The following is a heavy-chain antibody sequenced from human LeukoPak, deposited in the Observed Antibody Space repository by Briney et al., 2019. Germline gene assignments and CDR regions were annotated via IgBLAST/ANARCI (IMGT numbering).Heavy chain of an antibody. Sequence: SETLSLTCTVSGGSISSYYWSWLRQPPGKGLEWIGYIYHSGSTNYNPSLKSRVAISVDTSKNHFSLNLSSVTAADTAVYYCARYGSGSYIDYWGQGTLVTVSS. CDR1: GGSISSYY. J-gene: IGHJ4*02. CDR2: IYHSGST. V-gene: IGHV4-59*12. CDR3: ARYGSGSYIDY. D-gene: IGHD3-10*01.